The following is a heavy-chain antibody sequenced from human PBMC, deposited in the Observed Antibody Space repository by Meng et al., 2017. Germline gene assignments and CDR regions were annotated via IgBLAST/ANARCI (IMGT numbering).Heavy chain of an antibody. D-gene: IGHD2-8*01. CDR1: GFTFSSYS. J-gene: IGHJ6*02. CDR2: ISSSSSYI. CDR3: ARDMDCTNGVCYEGDYYYYGMDV. V-gene: IGHV3-21*01. Sequence: VGSLRLSCAASGFTFSSYSMNWVRQAPGKGLEWVSSISSSSSYIYYADSVKGRFTISRDNAKNSLYLQMNSLRAEDTAVYYCARDMDCTNGVCYEGDYYYYGMDVWGQGTTVTVSS.